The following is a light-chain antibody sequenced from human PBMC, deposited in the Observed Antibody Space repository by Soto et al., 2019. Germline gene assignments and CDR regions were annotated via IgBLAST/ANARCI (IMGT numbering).Light chain of an antibody. J-gene: IGLJ3*02. Sequence: QSALTQPPSASGSPGQSVTISCTGTSGDVGGYNFVSWYQQYPGKAPKLIIYDVTKRPSGVPDRFSGSKSGNTASLTISGLQAEDEADYYCCSYAGTYTLWVFGGGTKLTVL. CDR3: CSYAGTYTLWV. CDR2: DVT. V-gene: IGLV2-11*01. CDR1: SGDVGGYNF.